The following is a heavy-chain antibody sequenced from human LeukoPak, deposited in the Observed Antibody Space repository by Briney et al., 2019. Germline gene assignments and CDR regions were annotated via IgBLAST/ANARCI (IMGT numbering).Heavy chain of an antibody. V-gene: IGHV4-34*01. CDR1: GGSFSGYY. CDR3: ARDKGDYGDYYWFDP. J-gene: IGHJ5*02. D-gene: IGHD4-17*01. CDR2: INHSGST. Sequence: SETLSLTCAVYGGSFSGYYWSWIRQPPGKGLEWIGEINHSGSTNYNPSLKSRVTISVDTSKNQFSLKLRSVTAADTAVYYCARDKGDYGDYYWFDPWGQGTLVTVSS.